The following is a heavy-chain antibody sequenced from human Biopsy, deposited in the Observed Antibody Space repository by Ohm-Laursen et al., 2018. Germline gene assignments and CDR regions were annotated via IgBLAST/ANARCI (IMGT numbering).Heavy chain of an antibody. CDR2: VYHNGST. CDR1: GYSIGNGFY. D-gene: IGHD3-22*01. Sequence: SETLSLTCSVSGYSIGNGFYWGWVRQPPGKGLEWIGIVYHNGSTYYSPSLKSRVTVSVDTSKNQFSLKLTSVTAADTAVYYCARAVDYYDPYYYYGMDVWGQGTTVTVSS. CDR3: ARAVDYYDPYYYYGMDV. V-gene: IGHV4-38-2*02. J-gene: IGHJ6*02.